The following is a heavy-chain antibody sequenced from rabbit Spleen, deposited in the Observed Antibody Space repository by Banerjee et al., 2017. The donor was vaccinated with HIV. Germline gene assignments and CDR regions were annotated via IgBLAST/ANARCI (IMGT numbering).Heavy chain of an antibody. V-gene: IGHV1S40*01. J-gene: IGHJ6*01. D-gene: IGHD6-1*01. CDR2: IATSSGTT. Sequence: QSLEESGGDLVKPGASLTLTCTASGFSFSSNYYMYWVRQAPGKGLEWVGYIATSSGTTDYASWAKGRFTISRTSSTTVTLQMTSLTAADTATYFCARDQAGYAGYGYTWGLWGQGTLVTVS. CDR1: GFSFSSNYY. CDR3: ARDQAGYAGYGYTWGL.